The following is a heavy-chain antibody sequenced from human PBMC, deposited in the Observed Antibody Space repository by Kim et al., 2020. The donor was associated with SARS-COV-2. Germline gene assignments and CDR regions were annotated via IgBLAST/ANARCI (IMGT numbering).Heavy chain of an antibody. CDR3: ARDRPNSGFDMDV. Sequence: GGSLRLSCAASGFSFSTYSMNWVRQAPGKGLEWLSYITDTSRTIYYADSVKGRFTISRDNAKNSLYLQMNSLRDEDTAVYYCARDRPNSGFDMDVWGRGTTVTVSS. V-gene: IGHV3-48*02. J-gene: IGHJ6*02. CDR2: ITDTSRTI. CDR1: GFSFSTYS. D-gene: IGHD3-9*01.